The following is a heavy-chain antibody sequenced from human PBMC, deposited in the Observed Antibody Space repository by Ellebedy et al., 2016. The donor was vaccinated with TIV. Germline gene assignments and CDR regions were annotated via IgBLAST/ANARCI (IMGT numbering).Heavy chain of an antibody. CDR1: GGSISTYF. CDR3: ARTHFYDSSGFYVDAFDI. V-gene: IGHV4-59*13. D-gene: IGHD3-22*01. Sequence: PGGSLRLSCSVSGGSISTYFWSWIRQPPGKGLEWIAYIEYSGTTDYNPSLMSRVTISVDTSKNQFSLKLNSVTAADTAVYYCARTHFYDSSGFYVDAFDIWGQGTLVTVSS. J-gene: IGHJ3*02. CDR2: IEYSGTT.